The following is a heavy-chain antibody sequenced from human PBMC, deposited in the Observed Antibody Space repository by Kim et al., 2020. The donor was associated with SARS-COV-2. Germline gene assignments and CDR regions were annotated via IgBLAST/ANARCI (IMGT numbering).Heavy chain of an antibody. V-gene: IGHV4-34*01. Sequence: GNTNSNPPLKRPVTISVDTSKNQFSLKLSSVTAADTAVYYCARTQQLVDYWGQGTLGTVSS. CDR2: GNT. D-gene: IGHD6-13*01. J-gene: IGHJ4*02. CDR3: ARTQQLVDY.